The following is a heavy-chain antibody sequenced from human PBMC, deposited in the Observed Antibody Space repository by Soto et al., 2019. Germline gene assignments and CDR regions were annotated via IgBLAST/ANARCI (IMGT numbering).Heavy chain of an antibody. Sequence: KPSETLSLTCTVSGGSVSSGRYQWSWIRQSPGKGLEWIGYIYYTGTTNYNPSLKSRVTISVDTSKNQFSLKLTSVTAADTALYFCARLQFYDCWRGTVPMDVWGQGASVTVSS. CDR3: ARLQFYDCWRGTVPMDV. CDR1: GGSVSSGRYQ. V-gene: IGHV4-61*01. D-gene: IGHD3-3*01. CDR2: IYYTGTT. J-gene: IGHJ6*02.